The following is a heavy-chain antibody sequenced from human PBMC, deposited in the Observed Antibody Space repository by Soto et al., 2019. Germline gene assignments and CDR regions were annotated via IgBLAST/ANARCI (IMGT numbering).Heavy chain of an antibody. V-gene: IGHV4-34*01. Sequence: PSEPLPLTWGVEDGHCGGYCCSRIIKHPGTGLECIGEINHSGSTNYNPSLKSRVTISLDTSKNQFSLRLSSVTAADTAVYYCAREGALLFGGNPDYYDDLAVWGQGTTVTVSS. D-gene: IGHD2-15*01. CDR2: INHSGST. CDR1: DGHCGGYC. J-gene: IGHJ6*02. CDR3: AREGALLFGGNPDYYDDLAV.